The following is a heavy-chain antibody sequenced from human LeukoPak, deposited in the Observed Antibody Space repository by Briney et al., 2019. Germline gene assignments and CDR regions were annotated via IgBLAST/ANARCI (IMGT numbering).Heavy chain of an antibody. CDR3: AKDLGQAAAGILGMFVSYYYYGMDV. J-gene: IGHJ6*02. V-gene: IGHV3-23*01. CDR2: ISGSGGST. CDR1: GFTISSYA. D-gene: IGHD6-13*01. Sequence: GGFLRLSCAASGFTISSYAMSWGRQAPGKGLGLDSAISGSGGSTYYADSVKGRFTISRDNSKNTLYLQMNSLRAEDTAVYYCAKDLGQAAAGILGMFVSYYYYGMDVWGQGTTVTVSS.